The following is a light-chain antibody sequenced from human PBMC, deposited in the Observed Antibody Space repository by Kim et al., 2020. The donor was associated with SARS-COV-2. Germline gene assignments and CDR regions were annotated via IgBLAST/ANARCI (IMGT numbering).Light chain of an antibody. CDR1: QSVSSY. J-gene: IGKJ4*01. CDR3: QQRSNWPPGLT. CDR2: DAS. Sequence: PGERDTLSCRASQSVSSYLAGYQQKPGQAPRLLIYDASIRATGIPARFSGSGSGTDFTLTISRLEPEDFAVYYCQQRSNWPPGLTFGGGTKVDIK. V-gene: IGKV3-11*01.